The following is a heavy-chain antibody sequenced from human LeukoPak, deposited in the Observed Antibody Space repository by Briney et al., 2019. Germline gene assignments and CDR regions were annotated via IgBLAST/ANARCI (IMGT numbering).Heavy chain of an antibody. V-gene: IGHV4-59*01. J-gene: IGHJ4*02. CDR2: IYYSGST. D-gene: IGHD3-10*01. Sequence: SETLSLTCTVSGGSTSSYYWSWIRQPPGKGLEWIGYIYYSGSTNYNPSLKSRVTISVDTSKNQFSLKLSSVTAADTAAYYCARYGFGEPHFDYWGQGTLVTVSS. CDR1: GGSTSSYY. CDR3: ARYGFGEPHFDY.